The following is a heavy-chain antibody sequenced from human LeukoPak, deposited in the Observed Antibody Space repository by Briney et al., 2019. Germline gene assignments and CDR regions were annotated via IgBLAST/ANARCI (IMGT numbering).Heavy chain of an antibody. V-gene: IGHV4-34*01. CDR3: ASQKTTVTSYFDY. J-gene: IGHJ4*02. Sequence: SETLSLTCAVYGGSFSGYYWSWIRQPPGKGLEWIGEINHSGSTNYNPSLKSRVTISVDTSKNQSSLKLSSVTAADTAVYYCASQKTTVTSYFDYWGQGTLVTVSS. D-gene: IGHD4-17*01. CDR2: INHSGST. CDR1: GGSFSGYY.